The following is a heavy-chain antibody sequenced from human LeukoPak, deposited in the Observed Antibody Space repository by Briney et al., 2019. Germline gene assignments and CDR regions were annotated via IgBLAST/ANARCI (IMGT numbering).Heavy chain of an antibody. Sequence: PSETLSLTCTVSGGSLISYYWSWIRQPPGQELEWIAYIHSSGYTNYNPSLRSRVTISVDTSKNHFSLTVTSVTAADTAVYYCAQRQGPNSGSYDYFDPWGQGTLVTVSS. CDR1: GGSLISYY. CDR2: IHSSGYT. CDR3: AQRQGPNSGSYDYFDP. D-gene: IGHD1-26*01. V-gene: IGHV4-4*09. J-gene: IGHJ5*02.